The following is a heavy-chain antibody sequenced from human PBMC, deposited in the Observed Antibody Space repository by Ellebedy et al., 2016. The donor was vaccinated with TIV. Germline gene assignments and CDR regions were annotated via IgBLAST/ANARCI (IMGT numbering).Heavy chain of an antibody. CDR3: ARDASSDAYYPYFSYYFDY. CDR1: GFAFDSYA. V-gene: IGHV3-30*04. CDR2: ISYDGSHK. J-gene: IGHJ4*02. D-gene: IGHD3-16*01. Sequence: GGSLRLXXAASGFAFDSYAMHWVRQAPGKGLEWVAIISYDGSHKYYADSVKGRFTISRDDSKNTLYLQLNSLRTEDTALYYCARDASSDAYYPYFSYYFDYWGQGTLVTVSS.